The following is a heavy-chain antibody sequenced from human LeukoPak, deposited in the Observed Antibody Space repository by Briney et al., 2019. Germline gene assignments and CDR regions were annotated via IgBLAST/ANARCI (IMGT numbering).Heavy chain of an antibody. V-gene: IGHV1-69*13. CDR3: ARGSAVTGGYMDV. CDR2: IIPIFGTA. CDR1: GGTFSSHA. J-gene: IGHJ6*03. D-gene: IGHD1-14*01. Sequence: SVKVSCKASGGTFSSHAMSWVRQAPGQGLEWMGGIIPIFGTANYAQKFQGRVTITADESTSTAYMELSSLRSEDTAVYYCARGSAVTGGYMDVWGKGTTVTVSS.